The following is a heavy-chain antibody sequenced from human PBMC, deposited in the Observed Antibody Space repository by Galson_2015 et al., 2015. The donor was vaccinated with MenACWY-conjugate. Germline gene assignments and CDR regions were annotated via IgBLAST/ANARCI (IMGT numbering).Heavy chain of an antibody. CDR2: INWDGDRT. D-gene: IGHD6-19*01. CDR3: ARVVEQWRVRPSTRLLI. J-gene: IGHJ4*03. Sequence: SLRLSCAGSGFTFDDHGMYWVRQAPGKGLEWVSSINWDGDRTGYADSVKGRFTITRDNAKNSLYLQMNNLRAEDTAFYHCARVVEQWRVRPSTRLLIWGHGALLTVS. CDR1: GFTFDDHG. V-gene: IGHV3-20*01.